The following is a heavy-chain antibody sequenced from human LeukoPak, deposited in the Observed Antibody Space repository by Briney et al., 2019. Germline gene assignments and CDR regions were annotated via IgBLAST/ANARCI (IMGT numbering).Heavy chain of an antibody. CDR2: NSSSSSYT. CDR1: GFTFSDYY. Sequence: GGSLRLSCAASGFTFSDYYMSWIRQAPGKGLEWVSYNSSSSSYTNYADSVKGRFTISRDNAKNSLYLQMNSLRAEDTAVYYCATGQSHSSGWYYFDYWGQGTLVTVSS. J-gene: IGHJ4*02. CDR3: ATGQSHSSGWYYFDY. V-gene: IGHV3-11*06. D-gene: IGHD6-19*01.